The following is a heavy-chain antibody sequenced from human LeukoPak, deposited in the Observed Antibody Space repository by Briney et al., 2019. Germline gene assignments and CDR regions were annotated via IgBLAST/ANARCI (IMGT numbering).Heavy chain of an antibody. D-gene: IGHD6-13*01. CDR2: THPGDSDT. Sequence: GESLKISCKGSGYGFANYWIAWVRQMPGKGLEWVGITHPGDSDTRYSPSFQGQVTISADKSVSTAYLQWSSLKASDTAMYYCARLISSTLYYWGQGTLVTVSS. V-gene: IGHV5-51*01. CDR3: ARLISSTLYY. CDR1: GYGFANYW. J-gene: IGHJ4*02.